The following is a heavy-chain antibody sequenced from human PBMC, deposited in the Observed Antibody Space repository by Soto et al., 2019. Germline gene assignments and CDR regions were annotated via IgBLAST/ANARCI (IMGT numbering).Heavy chain of an antibody. J-gene: IGHJ6*02. CDR3: ARGDFWSGYYNGSYYGMDV. CDR1: GFTFSSYA. CDR2: ISYDGSNK. Sequence: VGSLRLSCAASGFTFSSYAMHWVRQAPGKGLEWVAVISYDGSNKYYADSVKGRFTISRDNSKNTLYLQMNSLRAEDTAVYYCARGDFWSGYYNGSYYGMDVWGQRTTVTVSS. D-gene: IGHD3-3*01. V-gene: IGHV3-30-3*01.